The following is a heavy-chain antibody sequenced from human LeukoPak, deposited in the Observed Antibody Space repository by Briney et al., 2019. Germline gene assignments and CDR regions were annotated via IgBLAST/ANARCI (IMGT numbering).Heavy chain of an antibody. CDR2: ISTSSSYI. V-gene: IGHV3-21*04. CDR1: GFTFNRYN. Sequence: GSLRLSCAASGFTFNRYNMNWVRRAPGKGLEWVSSISTSSSYIYYADSVRGRFTIPRDNAKNSLYLQMNSLRAEDTAVYYCARRSGIAVAGAFDYWGQGTLVTVSS. D-gene: IGHD6-19*01. J-gene: IGHJ4*02. CDR3: ARRSGIAVAGAFDY.